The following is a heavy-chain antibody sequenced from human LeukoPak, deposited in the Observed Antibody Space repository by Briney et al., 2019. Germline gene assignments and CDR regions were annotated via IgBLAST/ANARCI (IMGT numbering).Heavy chain of an antibody. D-gene: IGHD6-19*01. V-gene: IGHV3-73*01. CDR1: GFTFSGSA. CDR2: IRSKANSYAT. Sequence: GGSLRLSCAASGFTFSGSAMHWVRQASGKGLEWVGRIRSKANSYATAYAASVKGRFTISRDDSKNTAYLQMNSLNTEDTAVYYCIKAVAPDYWGQGTLVTVSS. CDR3: IKAVAPDY. J-gene: IGHJ4*02.